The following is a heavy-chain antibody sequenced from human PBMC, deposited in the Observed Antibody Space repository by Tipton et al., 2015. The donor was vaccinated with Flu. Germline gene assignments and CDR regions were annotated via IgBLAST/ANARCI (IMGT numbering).Heavy chain of an antibody. V-gene: IGHV4-61*02. CDR2: VYTSGST. CDR1: GGSISSGSYY. Sequence: TLSLTCTVSGGSISSGSYYWTWIRQPAGKGLEWIGRVYTSGSTAYNPSLKSRVTISVDTSKNRFSLKLSSVTAADTAVYYCARRDYSNYVSDPKNWFDPWGQGTLVTVSS. D-gene: IGHD4-11*01. J-gene: IGHJ5*02. CDR3: ARRDYSNYVSDPKNWFDP.